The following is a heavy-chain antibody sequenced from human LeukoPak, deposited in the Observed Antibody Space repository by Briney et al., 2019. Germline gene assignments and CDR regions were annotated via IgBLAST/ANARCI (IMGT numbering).Heavy chain of an antibody. D-gene: IGHD2-15*01. V-gene: IGHV3-7*01. CDR3: ARDLLRVYCSGGSCHDRYYFDY. Sequence: GGSLRLSCAASGFTFSSYWMSWVRQAPGKGLEWVANIKQDGSEKYYVDSVKGRFTISRDNAKNSLYLQMNSLRAEDTAVYYYARDLLRVYCSGGSCHDRYYFDYRGQGTLVTVSS. CDR2: IKQDGSEK. J-gene: IGHJ4*02. CDR1: GFTFSSYW.